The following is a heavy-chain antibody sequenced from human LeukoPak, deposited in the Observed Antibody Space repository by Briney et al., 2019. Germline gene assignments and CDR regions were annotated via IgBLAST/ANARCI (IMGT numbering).Heavy chain of an antibody. CDR3: ARVPDYAFVFDP. J-gene: IGHJ5*02. Sequence: GGSLRLSCAASGFTFRSYGMHWVRQAPGKGLEWVSSISDNSRFIYYGDSVKGRFTISRDNAKNTLYLQMNSLRAEDTAVYYCARVPDYAFVFDPWGQGTLVTVSS. CDR2: ISDNSRFI. D-gene: IGHD4-17*01. V-gene: IGHV3-21*06. CDR1: GFTFRSYG.